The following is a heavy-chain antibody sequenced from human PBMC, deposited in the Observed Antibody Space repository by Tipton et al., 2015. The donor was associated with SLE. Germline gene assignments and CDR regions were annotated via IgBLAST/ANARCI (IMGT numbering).Heavy chain of an antibody. CDR3: AKTVRKNSAWYWFDC. CDR1: GFTVSSSA. Sequence: SLRLSCAASGFTVSSSAMTWVRRAPRKGLEWISSLGGDGRSTFYTDSAKGRFTIFRDTSKNTVYLQMNSLRVEDTAVYYCAKTVRKNSAWYWFDCWGQGTPVTVSS. CDR2: LGGDGRST. D-gene: IGHD6-19*01. V-gene: IGHV3-23*01. J-gene: IGHJ4*02.